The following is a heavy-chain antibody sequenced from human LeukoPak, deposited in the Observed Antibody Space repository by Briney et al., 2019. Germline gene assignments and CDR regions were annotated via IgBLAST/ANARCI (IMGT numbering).Heavy chain of an antibody. CDR1: GFTFSSYW. CDR3: ASRPSGWDPRFDY. V-gene: IGHV3-7*01. J-gene: IGHJ4*02. CDR2: IKQDGSEK. D-gene: IGHD6-19*01. Sequence: GGSLRLSCAASGFTFSSYWMSWVRQAPGKGLEWVANIKQDGSEKYYVDSVKGRFTIPRDNAKNSLYLQMNSLRAEDTAVYYCASRPSGWDPRFDYWGQGTLVTVSS.